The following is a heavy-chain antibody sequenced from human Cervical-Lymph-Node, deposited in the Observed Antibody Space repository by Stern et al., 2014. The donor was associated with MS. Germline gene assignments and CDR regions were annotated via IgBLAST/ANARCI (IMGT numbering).Heavy chain of an antibody. Sequence: QVQLVQSGPRVVKPSETLSLTCTVSGGSISTYYWSWIRQPPGKGLEWMGFIYYSGSTNYNPSLTHRVTMLVDTSKNQFSLKLTSVTAADTAVYYCARGGLTSWELVNHGAFDIWGQGTKVTVSS. CDR3: ARGGLTSWELVNHGAFDI. D-gene: IGHD1-26*01. CDR2: IYYSGST. V-gene: IGHV4-59*01. CDR1: GGSISTYY. J-gene: IGHJ3*02.